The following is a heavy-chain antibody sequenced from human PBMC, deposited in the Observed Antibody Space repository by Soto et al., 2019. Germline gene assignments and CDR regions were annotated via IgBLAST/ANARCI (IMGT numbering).Heavy chain of an antibody. CDR3: ARDGYDSSGTHPY. J-gene: IGHJ4*02. Sequence: QVQLVESGGGLVKPGGSLRLSCAASGFTFSDYYMSWIRQAPGKGLEWVSYISSSSSYTNYADSVKGRFTISRDKAKNSLYLQMNSLRAEDTAVYYCARDGYDSSGTHPYWGQGTLVTVSS. V-gene: IGHV3-11*06. D-gene: IGHD3-22*01. CDR1: GFTFSDYY. CDR2: ISSSSSYT.